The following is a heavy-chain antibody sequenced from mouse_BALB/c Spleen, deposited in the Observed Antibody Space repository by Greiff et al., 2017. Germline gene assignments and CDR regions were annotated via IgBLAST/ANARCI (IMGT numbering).Heavy chain of an antibody. CDR1: GFTFSSFG. V-gene: IGHV5-17*02. CDR3: AREDGNYDPNQAWFAY. D-gene: IGHD2-1*01. CDR2: ISSGSSTI. Sequence: EVNVVESGGGLVQPGGSRTLSCAASGFTFSSFGMHWVRQAPEKGLEWVAYISSGSSTIYYADTVKGRFTISRDNPKNTLFLQMTSLRSEDTAMYYCAREDGNYDPNQAWFAYWGQGTLVTVSA. J-gene: IGHJ3*01.